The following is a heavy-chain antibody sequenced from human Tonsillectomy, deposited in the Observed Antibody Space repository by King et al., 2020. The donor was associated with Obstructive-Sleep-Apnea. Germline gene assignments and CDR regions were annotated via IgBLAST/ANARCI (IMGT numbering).Heavy chain of an antibody. J-gene: IGHJ6*02. CDR3: ASLSGDVGTYYYYGMDV. D-gene: IGHD3-10*01. CDR2: INHSGST. Sequence: VQLQQRGAGLLKPSETLSLTCAVYGGSFSGYYWSWIRQPPGKGLEWIGEINHSGSTKYNASLKSRVTISVDTSKNQFSLKLSSATAADTAVYYCASLSGDVGTYYYYGMDVWGQGTPVTVSS. V-gene: IGHV4-34*01. CDR1: GGSFSGYY.